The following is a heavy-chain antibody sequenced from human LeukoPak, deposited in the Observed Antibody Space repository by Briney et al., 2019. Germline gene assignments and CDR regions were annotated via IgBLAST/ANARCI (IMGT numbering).Heavy chain of an antibody. CDR2: ISSSSYI. V-gene: IGHV3-21*01. CDR3: ARDYGYGDGGD. J-gene: IGHJ4*02. Sequence: GGSLRLSCAASGFTFSSYSMNWVRQAPGKGLEWVSSISSSSYIYYADSVKGRFTISRDNAKNSLYLQMNSLRAEDTVVYYCARDYGYGDGGDWGQGTLVTVSS. CDR1: GFTFSSYS. D-gene: IGHD3-10*01.